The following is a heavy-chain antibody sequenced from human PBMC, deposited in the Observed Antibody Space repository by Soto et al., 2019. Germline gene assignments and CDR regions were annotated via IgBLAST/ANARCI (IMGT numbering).Heavy chain of an antibody. CDR1: GFTFSSYW. D-gene: IGHD2-2*01. Sequence: EVQLVESGGGLVQPGGSLRLSCAASGFTFSSYWMSWVRQAPGKGLEWVANIKQDGSEKYYVDSVKGRFTISRDNAKNSLYLQMNSLRAEDTAVYYCARDPYSLHTYCSSTSCYAWGQGTLVTVSS. J-gene: IGHJ4*02. V-gene: IGHV3-7*01. CDR3: ARDPYSLHTYCSSTSCYA. CDR2: IKQDGSEK.